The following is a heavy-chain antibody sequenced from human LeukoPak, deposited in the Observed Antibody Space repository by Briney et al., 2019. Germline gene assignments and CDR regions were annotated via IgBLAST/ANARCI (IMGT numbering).Heavy chain of an antibody. V-gene: IGHV6-1*01. CDR3: ARAPTEGWYFDL. CDR1: GDSVSSNSAA. D-gene: IGHD1-1*01. CDR2: TYYRSKWNN. Sequence: SQTLSLTCAISGDSVSSNSAAWNWIRQSSSRGLGWLGRTYYRSKWNNDYAVSVKSRISINPDTSKNQFSLQLNSVTPEDTAVYYCARAPTEGWYFDLWGRGTLVTVSS. J-gene: IGHJ2*01.